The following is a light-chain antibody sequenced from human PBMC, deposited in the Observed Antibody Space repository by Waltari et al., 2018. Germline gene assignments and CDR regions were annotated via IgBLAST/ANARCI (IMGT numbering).Light chain of an antibody. J-gene: IGKJ4*01. V-gene: IGKV1-9*01. CDR2: GSS. CDR1: PGIGSG. Sequence: TGGAGPGIGSGLAWYAQKPGQEPALLVCGSSTLQSGVPSRCSGSKSGTDYTHTISGLQPTEFAAYNCQHLNSYPVIFGGGTKVEMK. CDR3: QHLNSYPVI.